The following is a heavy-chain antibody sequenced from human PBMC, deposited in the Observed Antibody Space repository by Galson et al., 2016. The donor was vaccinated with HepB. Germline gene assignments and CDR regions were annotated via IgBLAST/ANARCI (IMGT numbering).Heavy chain of an antibody. Sequence: SLRLSCAASGLTLSSYGMHWVRRAPGKGLEWVALISYDASNKYYADSVKGRFTISRDNSKSTLYLHMNSLRPEDTAMYYCAKGKGADYRDQYFYYYGMDVWGHGTTCTVSS. D-gene: IGHD4-17*01. CDR1: GLTLSSYG. CDR3: AKGKGADYRDQYFYYYGMDV. CDR2: ISYDASNK. J-gene: IGHJ6*02. V-gene: IGHV3-30*18.